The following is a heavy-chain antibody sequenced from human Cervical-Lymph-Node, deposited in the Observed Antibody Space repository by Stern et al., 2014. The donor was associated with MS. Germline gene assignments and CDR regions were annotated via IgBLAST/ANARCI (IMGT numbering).Heavy chain of an antibody. CDR2: MNPYSGNT. CDR1: GYTFSSYD. Sequence: VQLVQPGAEVKKPGASVKVSCKASGYTFSSYDITWVRQASGHGFEWMGWMNPYSGNTGYAQKFKGRVSMTSDPSISTVYMELTSLTSDDTAVYFCARAVRNQLLSEYWGQGTLVTVSS. CDR3: ARAVRNQLLSEY. D-gene: IGHD2-2*01. J-gene: IGHJ4*02. V-gene: IGHV1-8*01.